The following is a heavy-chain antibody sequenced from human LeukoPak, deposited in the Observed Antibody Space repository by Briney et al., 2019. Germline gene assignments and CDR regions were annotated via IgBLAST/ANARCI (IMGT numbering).Heavy chain of an antibody. CDR2: ISGSGGST. CDR3: AKDAMVRGVIDAFDI. J-gene: IGHJ3*02. Sequence: PGGSLRLSCVASGFTLSSYQMNWVRQAPGKGLEWVSSISGSGGSTYYADSVKGRFIISRDNFKKMLYMQMNSLRAEDTAVYYCAKDAMVRGVIDAFDIWGKGTMVTVSS. CDR1: GFTLSSYQ. V-gene: IGHV3-23*01. D-gene: IGHD3-10*01.